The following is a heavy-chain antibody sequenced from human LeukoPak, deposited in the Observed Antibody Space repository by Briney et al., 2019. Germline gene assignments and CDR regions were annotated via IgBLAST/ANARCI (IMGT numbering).Heavy chain of an antibody. CDR3: ASIPGSSSGYYDY. D-gene: IGHD3-22*01. CDR1: GGSISSSNW. Sequence: PSETLSLTCAVSGGSISSSNWWSWVRPPPGKGLEWIGEIYHSGSTNYNPSLKSRVTISVDKSKNQFSLKLSSVTAADTAVYYCASIPGSSSGYYDYWGQGTLVTVSS. J-gene: IGHJ4*02. CDR2: IYHSGST. V-gene: IGHV4-4*02.